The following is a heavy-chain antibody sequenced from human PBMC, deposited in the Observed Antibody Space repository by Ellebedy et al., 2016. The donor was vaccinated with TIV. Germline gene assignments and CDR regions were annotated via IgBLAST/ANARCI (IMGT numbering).Heavy chain of an antibody. CDR2: IKQDGSET. J-gene: IGHJ4*02. Sequence: GESLKISCADSGSTFSSYWMTWVRQPPGKGLEWVANIKQDGSETYYVDSVKGRFTISRDNAKNSLYLQMNSLRADDTAVYYCARSPYTGYSDLGFDYWGQGSLVTVFS. D-gene: IGHD2-2*02. CDR3: ARSPYTGYSDLGFDY. CDR1: GSTFSSYW. V-gene: IGHV3-7*01.